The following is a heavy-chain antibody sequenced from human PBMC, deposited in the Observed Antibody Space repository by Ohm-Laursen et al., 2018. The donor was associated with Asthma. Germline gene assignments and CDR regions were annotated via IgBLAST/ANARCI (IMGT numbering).Heavy chain of an antibody. CDR1: GYSFTSYW. CDR3: ARSESSGWTYYFDY. CDR2: IDPSDSYT. D-gene: IGHD6-19*01. Sequence: GESLKISCKGSGYSFTSYWISWVRQMPGEGLEWMGRIDPSDSYTNYSPSFQGHVTISADKSISIAYLQWSSLKASDTAMYYCARSESSGWTYYFDYWGQGTLVTVSS. V-gene: IGHV5-10-1*01. J-gene: IGHJ4*02.